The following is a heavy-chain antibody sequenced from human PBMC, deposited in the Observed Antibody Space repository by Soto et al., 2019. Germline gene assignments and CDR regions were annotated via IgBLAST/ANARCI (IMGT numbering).Heavy chain of an antibody. CDR2: ISAYNDNT. V-gene: IGHV1-18*01. D-gene: IGHD6-13*01. CDR3: ARDQSGNLAAAGY. CDR1: GYTFISYG. J-gene: IGHJ4*02. Sequence: ASVKVSCKSSGYTFISYGISWVRQAPGQGLEWMGWISAYNDNTNYAQKLQGRVTMTTDTSTSTAYMELRSLRSDDTAVYYCARDQSGNLAAAGYWGQGTLVTVSS.